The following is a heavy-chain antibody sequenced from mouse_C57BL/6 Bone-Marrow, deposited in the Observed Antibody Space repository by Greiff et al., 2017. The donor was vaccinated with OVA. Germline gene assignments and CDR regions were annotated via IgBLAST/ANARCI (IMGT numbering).Heavy chain of an antibody. CDR1: GYTFTSYW. Sequence: VQLQQPGAELVKPGASVKLSCKASGYTFTSYWMHWVKQRPGRGLEWIGRIDPNSGGTKYNEKFKSKATLTVDKTSSTAYMQLSSLTSEYSAVYYCARDYGRRGFAYWCQGTRVTVSA. CDR2: IDPNSGGT. D-gene: IGHD1-1*01. V-gene: IGHV1-72*01. J-gene: IGHJ3*01. CDR3: ARDYGRRGFAY.